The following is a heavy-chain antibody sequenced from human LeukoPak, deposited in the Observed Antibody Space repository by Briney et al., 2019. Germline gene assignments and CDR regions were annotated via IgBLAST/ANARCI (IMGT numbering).Heavy chain of an antibody. Sequence: GGSLRLSCAASGFTFSSYGMHWVRQAPGKGLEWVAFIRYDGSNKYYADSVKGRFTISRDNSKNTLYLQMNSLRAEDTAVYYCAKDAAGAVAGNFDYWGQGTLVTVSS. CDR1: GFTFSSYG. CDR3: AKDAAGAVAGNFDY. J-gene: IGHJ4*02. CDR2: IRYDGSNK. D-gene: IGHD6-19*01. V-gene: IGHV3-30*02.